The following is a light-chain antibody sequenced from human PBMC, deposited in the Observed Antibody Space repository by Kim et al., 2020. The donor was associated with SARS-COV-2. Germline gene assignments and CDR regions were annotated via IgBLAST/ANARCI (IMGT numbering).Light chain of an antibody. Sequence: DIQMTQSPSSLSASVGDRVTITCRASQGINNYLAWYQQKPGKVPKLLIYPASTLQSGVPSRFGDSGSGTDFTLTINSLQPEDVATYYCQQTSRAPRTFGQGTKVDIK. CDR2: PAS. V-gene: IGKV1-27*01. CDR1: QGINNY. J-gene: IGKJ1*01. CDR3: QQTSRAPRT.